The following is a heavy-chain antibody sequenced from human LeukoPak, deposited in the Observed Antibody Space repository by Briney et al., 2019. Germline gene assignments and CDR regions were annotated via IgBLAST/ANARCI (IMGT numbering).Heavy chain of an antibody. CDR2: FDPEDGET. D-gene: IGHD2-2*01. CDR3: VCCSSTSCYGGCYFDY. V-gene: IGHV1-24*01. J-gene: IGHJ4*02. CDR1: GYTLTELS. Sequence: ASVKVSCKVSGYTLTELSMHWVRQAPGKGLEWMGSFDPEDGETIYAQKFQGRVTMTEDTSTDTAYMELSSLRSEDTAVYYCVCCSSTSCYGGCYFDYWGQGTLVTVSS.